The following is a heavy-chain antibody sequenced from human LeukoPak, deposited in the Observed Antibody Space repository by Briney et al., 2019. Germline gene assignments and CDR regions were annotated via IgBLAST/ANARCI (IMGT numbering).Heavy chain of an antibody. J-gene: IGHJ4*02. CDR2: ISTSGSAM. CDR1: GFTFSSYA. D-gene: IGHD1-26*01. CDR3: ASSGSYRFDY. V-gene: IGHV3-48*02. Sequence: GGSLRLSCAASGFTFSSYAMSWVRQAPGKGLEWVSHISTSGSAMYYADSVKGRFTISRDNAKDSLYLQMNSLRDEDTAVYYCASSGSYRFDYWGQGTLVTVSS.